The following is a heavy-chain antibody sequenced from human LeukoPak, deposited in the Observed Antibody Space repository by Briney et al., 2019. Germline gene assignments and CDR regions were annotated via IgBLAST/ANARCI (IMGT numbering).Heavy chain of an antibody. CDR1: GFTFNSYA. Sequence: GGSLRLSCAASGFTFNSYAFNWVRQAPGKGLEWVSYISSSNVIYYTDSVKGRFTISRDNARDLLSLQMNSLRAEDTAVYYCAKTDSSGYALYYYYMDVWGKGTTVTVSS. D-gene: IGHD3-22*01. CDR3: AKTDSSGYALYYYYMDV. J-gene: IGHJ6*03. V-gene: IGHV3-48*01. CDR2: ISSSNVI.